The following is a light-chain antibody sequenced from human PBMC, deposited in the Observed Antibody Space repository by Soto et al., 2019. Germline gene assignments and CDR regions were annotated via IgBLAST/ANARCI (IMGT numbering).Light chain of an antibody. CDR2: EVV. Sequence: SVPTQPPSASGTHGQSVTISCTGTKNDVGFYDFVSWYQHHPGKAPRLIIYEVVQRPPAVPARYSASKTRNTASPTTSGLLAADQAASSCKFYEGSNTYVCGSATKVNV. CDR1: KNDVGFYDF. J-gene: IGLJ1*01. CDR3: KFYEGSNTYV. V-gene: IGLV2-8*01.